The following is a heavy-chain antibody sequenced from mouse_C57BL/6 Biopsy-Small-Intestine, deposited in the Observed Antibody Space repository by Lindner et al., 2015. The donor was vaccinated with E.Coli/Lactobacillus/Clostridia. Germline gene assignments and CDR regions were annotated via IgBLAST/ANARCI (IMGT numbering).Heavy chain of an antibody. Sequence: VQLQESGAELVKPGASVKISCKASGYSFTGYNMNWVKQSHGKSLEWIGNINPYYGSTSYNQKFKGKATLTVDKSSSTAYMQLNSLTFEDSAVYYCARRKNLYYGNYGFAYWGQGTLVTVSA. J-gene: IGHJ3*01. CDR1: GYSFTGYN. V-gene: IGHV1-39*01. D-gene: IGHD2-1*01. CDR2: INPYYGST. CDR3: ARRKNLYYGNYGFAY.